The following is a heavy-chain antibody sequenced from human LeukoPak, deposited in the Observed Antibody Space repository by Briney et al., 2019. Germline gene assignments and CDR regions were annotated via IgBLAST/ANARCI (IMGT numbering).Heavy chain of an antibody. V-gene: IGHV1-46*01. D-gene: IGHD3-10*01. J-gene: IGHJ4*02. CDR1: GYTFTSYG. CDR2: INPSGGST. CDR3: ARVPRGGYGPGFDY. Sequence: ASVKVSCKASGYTFTSYGISWVRQAPGQGLEWMGIINPSGGSTSYAQKFQGRVTMTRDTSTSTVYMELSSLRSEDTAVYYCARVPRGGYGPGFDYWGQGTLVTVSS.